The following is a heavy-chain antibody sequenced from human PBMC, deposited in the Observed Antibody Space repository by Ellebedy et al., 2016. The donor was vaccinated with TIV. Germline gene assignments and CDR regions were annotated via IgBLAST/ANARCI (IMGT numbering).Heavy chain of an antibody. V-gene: IGHV3-21*01. CDR3: ARKNSGWYAPMDV. Sequence: GGSLRLXCAASGFTFSSYSMNWVRQAPGKGLEWVSSISSSSSYIYYADSVKGRFTISRDNAKNSLYLQMNSLRAEDTAVYYCARKNSGWYAPMDVWGQGTTVTVSS. CDR2: ISSSSSYI. CDR1: GFTFSSYS. J-gene: IGHJ6*02. D-gene: IGHD6-19*01.